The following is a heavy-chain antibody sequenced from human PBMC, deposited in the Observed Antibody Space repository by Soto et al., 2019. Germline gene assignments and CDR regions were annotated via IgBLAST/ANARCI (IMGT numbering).Heavy chain of an antibody. CDR3: ARGQLSSDWFDP. CDR2: IIPIFART. D-gene: IGHD1-1*01. J-gene: IGHJ5*02. CDR1: GGTFTTYT. Sequence: QVQLVQSGAEVKKPGSSVKVSCKASGGTFTTYTITWVRQAPGQGLEWMGRIIPIFARTNLAQKFQGRVTITADKSTSTAYMELSSLRSEDTAVYYCARGQLSSDWFDPWGQGTLVTVSS. V-gene: IGHV1-69*08.